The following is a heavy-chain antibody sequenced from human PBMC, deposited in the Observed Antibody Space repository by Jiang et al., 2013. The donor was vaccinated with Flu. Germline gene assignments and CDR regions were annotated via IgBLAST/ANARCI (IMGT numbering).Heavy chain of an antibody. CDR2: INHSGST. V-gene: IGHV4-34*01. CDR3: ARVYYDSSGGFDY. J-gene: IGHJ4*02. CDR1: GGSFSGYY. Sequence: LLKPSETLSLTCAVYGGSFSGYYWSWIRQPPGKGLEWIGEINHSGSTNYNPSLKSRVTISVDTSKNQFSLKLSSVTAADTAVYYCARVYYDSSGGFDYWGQGTLVTVSS. D-gene: IGHD3-22*01.